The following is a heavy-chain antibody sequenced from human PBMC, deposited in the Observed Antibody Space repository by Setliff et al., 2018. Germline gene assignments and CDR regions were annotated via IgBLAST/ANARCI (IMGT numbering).Heavy chain of an antibody. CDR1: GGSFSGYY. J-gene: IGHJ4*02. CDR2: INHSGST. CDR3: ARQPEGGYYDSSGYYGMAPYYFDY. Sequence: PSETLSLTCAVYGGSFSGYYWSWIRQPPGKGLEWIGEINHSGSTNYNPSLKSRVTISVDTSKNQFSLKLSSVTAADTAVYYCARQPEGGYYDSSGYYGMAPYYFDYWGQGTLVTVSS. V-gene: IGHV4-34*01. D-gene: IGHD3-22*01.